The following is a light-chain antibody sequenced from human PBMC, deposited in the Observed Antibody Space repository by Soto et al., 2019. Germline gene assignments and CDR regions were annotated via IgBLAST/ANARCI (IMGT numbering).Light chain of an antibody. CDR1: SSDVGGYNS. J-gene: IGLJ7*01. V-gene: IGLV2-8*01. CDR3: SSYAGNNNLM. Sequence: QSLLTQPPSAAGSPGQSVTISCTGTSSDVGGYNSVSWYQQHPGKAPKVMIYEVNKRPSGVPDRFSGSKSGNTASLTVSGLQAEDEANYYCSSYAGNNNLMFGGGTQLTVL. CDR2: EVN.